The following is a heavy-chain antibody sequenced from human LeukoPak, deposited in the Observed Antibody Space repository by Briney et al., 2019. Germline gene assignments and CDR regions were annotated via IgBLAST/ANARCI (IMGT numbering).Heavy chain of an antibody. V-gene: IGHV4-34*01. CDR2: INHSGST. CDR1: GGSFSGYY. CDR3: ARDLVRDGYPGAVDY. Sequence: PSETLFLTCAVYGGSFSGYYWSWIRQPPGKGLEWIGEINHSGSTNYNPSLKSRVTISVDTSKNQFSLKLSSVTAADTAVYYCARDLVRDGYPGAVDYWGQGTLVTVSS. J-gene: IGHJ4*02. D-gene: IGHD5-24*01.